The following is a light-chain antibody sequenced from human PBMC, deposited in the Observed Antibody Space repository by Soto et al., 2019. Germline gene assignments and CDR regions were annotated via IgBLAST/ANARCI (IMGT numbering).Light chain of an antibody. CDR2: GAS. V-gene: IGKV3-20*01. CDR1: QSVGSSY. CDR3: QQYGSSPPYT. Sequence: EIVLTQSPGTLSLSPGERATLSCRASQSVGSSYLAWYHQKPGQAPRLLIYGASSRATGIPDRFSGSGSGTDFTLTISRLEPEDFAGYYCQQYGSSPPYTFGQGTKLEIK. J-gene: IGKJ2*01.